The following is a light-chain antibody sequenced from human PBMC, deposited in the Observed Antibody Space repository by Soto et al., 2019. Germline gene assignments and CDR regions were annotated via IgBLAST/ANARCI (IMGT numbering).Light chain of an antibody. CDR1: QSVSSSY. CDR2: GAS. CDR3: QQYGSSPPYT. V-gene: IGKV3-20*01. Sequence: EIVLTQSPGTLSLSPGERATLSCRASQSVSSSYLAWYQQKPGQAPRLLIYGASSRATGIPDRFSGSGPGTDVTLTISRLEPEDFAVYYCQQYGSSPPYTFGQGTKLEIK. J-gene: IGKJ2*01.